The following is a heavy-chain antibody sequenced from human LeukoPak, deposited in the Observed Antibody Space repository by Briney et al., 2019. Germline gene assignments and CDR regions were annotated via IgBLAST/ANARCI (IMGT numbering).Heavy chain of an antibody. D-gene: IGHD3-22*01. CDR3: ARATYYYDSSGYPLFDY. V-gene: IGHV4-4*07. CDR1: GGSLSSYY. J-gene: IGHJ4*02. Sequence: SETLSLTCTVSGGSLSSYYWSWIRQPAGKGLEWIGRIYTSGSTNYNPSLKSRVTMSVDTSKNQFSLKLSSVTAADTAVYYCARATYYYDSSGYPLFDYWGQGTLVTVSS. CDR2: IYTSGST.